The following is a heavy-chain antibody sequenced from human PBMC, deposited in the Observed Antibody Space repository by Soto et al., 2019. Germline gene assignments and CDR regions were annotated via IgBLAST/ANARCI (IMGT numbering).Heavy chain of an antibody. Sequence: QVQLVQSGTEVKKPGSSVKVSCKASGGSISTNHISWVRQAPGQGLEWMGGTGSGTGTGNHAQKFQGRLTVNADKCKITDYIELNKISSHDTDVYYCASRESGGFYRCFYAWGQGTLVTVSS. V-gene: IGHV1-69*06. CDR3: ASRESGGFYRCFYA. J-gene: IGHJ5*02. CDR2: TGSGTGTG. D-gene: IGHD2-15*01. CDR1: GGSISTNH.